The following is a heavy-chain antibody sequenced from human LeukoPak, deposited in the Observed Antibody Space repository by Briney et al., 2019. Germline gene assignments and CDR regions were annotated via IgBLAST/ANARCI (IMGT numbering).Heavy chain of an antibody. J-gene: IGHJ4*02. CDR2: ISWNSGSI. V-gene: IGHV3-9*01. CDR3: AKDNIPDYGDYTYFDY. CDR1: GFTFDDYA. Sequence: GRSLRLSCAASGFTFDDYAMHWVRQAPGKGLEWVSGISWNSGSIGYADSVKGRFTISRDNAKNSLYLQMNSLRAEDTALYYCAKDNIPDYGDYTYFDYWGQGTLVTVSS. D-gene: IGHD4-17*01.